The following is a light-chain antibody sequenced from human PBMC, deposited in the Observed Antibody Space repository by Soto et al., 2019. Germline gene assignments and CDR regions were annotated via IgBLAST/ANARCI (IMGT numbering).Light chain of an antibody. CDR3: TSWTTSTTMI. CDR2: DVN. V-gene: IGLV2-14*03. Sequence: QFVLTQPASVSGSPGQSITISCTGTRSDIGAYNFVSWYQQHPGKAPKLMLYDVNIRPSGVSNRFSGSKSGNTASLTISGLQAEDEADYYCTSWTTSTTMIFGGGTKVTVL. J-gene: IGLJ2*01. CDR1: RSDIGAYNF.